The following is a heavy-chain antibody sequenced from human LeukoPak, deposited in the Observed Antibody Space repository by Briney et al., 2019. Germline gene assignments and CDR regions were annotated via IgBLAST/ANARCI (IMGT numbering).Heavy chain of an antibody. CDR2: ISWNSGSI. CDR3: ARDLSGVTGYTYGRGIDY. CDR1: GFTFDDYA. Sequence: GGSLRLSCAASGFTFDDYAMHWVRHAPGKGLEWVSGISWNSGSIVYADSVKGRFTISRDNAKTSLYLQMNSLRAEDTAVYYCARDLSGVTGYTYGRGIDYWGQGTLVTVSS. J-gene: IGHJ4*02. V-gene: IGHV3-9*01. D-gene: IGHD5-18*01.